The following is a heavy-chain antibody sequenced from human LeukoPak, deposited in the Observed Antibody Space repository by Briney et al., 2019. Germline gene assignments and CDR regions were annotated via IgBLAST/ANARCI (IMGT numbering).Heavy chain of an antibody. Sequence: SSETLSLTCAVYGGSFSGYYWGWIRQPPGKGLEWIGKINHSGSTNYNPSLKSRVTISVDTSKNQFSLKLSSVTAADTAVYYCAREEDYYDSSGYYSNLWGQGTLVTVSS. CDR3: AREEDYYDSSGYYSNL. CDR2: INHSGST. CDR1: GGSFSGYY. V-gene: IGHV4-34*01. D-gene: IGHD3-22*01. J-gene: IGHJ5*02.